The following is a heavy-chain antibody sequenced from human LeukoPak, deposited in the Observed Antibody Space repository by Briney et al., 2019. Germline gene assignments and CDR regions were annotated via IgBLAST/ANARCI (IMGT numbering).Heavy chain of an antibody. CDR3: AKRGVVIRVILVGFHKEAYYFDS. CDR1: GITLSNYG. CDR2: ISDSGGRT. J-gene: IGHJ4*02. V-gene: IGHV3-23*01. Sequence: GGSLRLSCAVSGITLSNYGMSSVRQAPGKGLEWVAGISDSGGRTNYADSVKGGFTISRDNPKNTLYLQMNSLRAEDTAVYFCAKRGVVIRVILVGFHKEAYYFDSWGQGALVTVSS. D-gene: IGHD3-22*01.